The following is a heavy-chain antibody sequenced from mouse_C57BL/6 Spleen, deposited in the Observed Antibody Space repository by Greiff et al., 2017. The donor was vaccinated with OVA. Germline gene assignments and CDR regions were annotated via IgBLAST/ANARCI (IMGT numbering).Heavy chain of an antibody. CDR2: IHPNSGST. J-gene: IGHJ3*01. CDR3: ARGNTWFAY. Sequence: VQLQQPGAELVKPGASVKLSCNASGYTFTSYWMHWVKQRPGQGLEWIGMIHPNSGSTNYNEKFKSKATLTVDKSSSTAYMQLSSLTSEDSAVYYCARGNTWFAYWGQGTLVTVSA. CDR1: GYTFTSYW. V-gene: IGHV1-64*01.